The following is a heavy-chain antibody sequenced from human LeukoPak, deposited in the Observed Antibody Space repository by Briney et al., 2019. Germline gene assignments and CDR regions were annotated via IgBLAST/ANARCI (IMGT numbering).Heavy chain of an antibody. Sequence: GGSLRLSCAGSGYTVGSNYMTWVRQAPGKGLEWVSLIFGGGDTRYADSVKGRFTISKDNSKNTVYLQMNSLRADDTDVYFCWRPNVLSSVDFWGQGTPVTVAS. CDR1: GYTVGSNY. V-gene: IGHV3-53*01. CDR2: IFGGGDT. CDR3: WRPNVLSSVDF. J-gene: IGHJ4*02. D-gene: IGHD5/OR15-5a*01.